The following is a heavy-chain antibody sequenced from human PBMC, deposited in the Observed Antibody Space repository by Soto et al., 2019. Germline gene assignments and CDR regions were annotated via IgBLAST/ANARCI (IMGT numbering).Heavy chain of an antibody. D-gene: IGHD6-13*01. CDR2: IYYSGST. V-gene: IGHV4-39*01. Sequence: ASETLSLTCTVSGGSISSSSFYWGWIRQPPGKGLESIAAIYYSGSTYYNPSLKSRVTIFVDKAKNQFSLRLTSVTAADTAVYYCAFPATADFDYWGKGILVTVSS. CDR3: AFPATADFDY. CDR1: GGSISSSSFY. J-gene: IGHJ4*02.